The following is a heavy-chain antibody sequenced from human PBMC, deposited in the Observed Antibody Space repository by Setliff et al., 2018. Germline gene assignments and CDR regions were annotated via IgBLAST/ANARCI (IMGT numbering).Heavy chain of an antibody. CDR3: ASPRRDDLDSPFDAFDI. CDR2: IYHKGRT. Sequence: PSETLSLTCGVSGISISSGHYWGWIRQPPGKGLEWIATIYHKGRTYYNPSLDSRVTISLDTSKNHFSLRLSSATAADTAVYYCASPRRDDLDSPFDAFDIWGQGTKVTVSS. V-gene: IGHV4-38-2*01. J-gene: IGHJ3*02. CDR1: GISISSGHY. D-gene: IGHD3-3*01.